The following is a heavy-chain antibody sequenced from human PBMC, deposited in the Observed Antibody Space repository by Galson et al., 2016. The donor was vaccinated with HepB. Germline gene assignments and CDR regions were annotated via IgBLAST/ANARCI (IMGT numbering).Heavy chain of an antibody. CDR1: GFSFQNYA. Sequence: SLRLSCAASGFSFQNYAMHWVRHAPGKGLEWVSLISWDAGTTYYVDSVKGRFTISRDSTKNSLYLQMNSLRPEDTAIYYCVKVGSAIAGTGYFDNWGQGTLVTVSS. CDR2: ISWDAGTT. J-gene: IGHJ4*02. CDR3: VKVGSAIAGTGYFDN. V-gene: IGHV3-43D*03. D-gene: IGHD6-19*01.